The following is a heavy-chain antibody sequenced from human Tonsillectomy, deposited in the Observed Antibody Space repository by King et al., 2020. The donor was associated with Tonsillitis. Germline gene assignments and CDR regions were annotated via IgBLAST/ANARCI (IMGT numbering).Heavy chain of an antibody. CDR2: ISGSGGST. D-gene: IGHD2-2*01. CDR1: GFTFCSYA. J-gene: IGHJ4*02. CDR3: AKDRTQYPEGTDY. V-gene: IGHV3-23*04. Sequence: VQLVESGGGLVQPGGSLRLSCAASGFTFCSYAMSLVRQAPGKGLEWVSAISGSGGSTYYADPLKGRLTISRDNSKNTLYLQMNSLRAEDTAVYYCAKDRTQYPEGTDYWGQGTLVTVSS.